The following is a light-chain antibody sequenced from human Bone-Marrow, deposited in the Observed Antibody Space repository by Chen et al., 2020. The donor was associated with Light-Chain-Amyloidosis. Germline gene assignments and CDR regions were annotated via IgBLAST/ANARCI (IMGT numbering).Light chain of an antibody. CDR3: SSFTSSSSYV. CDR1: SGDVGTYNY. Sequence: QSALTQPASVSGSPGQSITISCTGTSGDVGTYNYVSWYQQHPGQAPKVMIYAVSNRPSGVSHRFSGSKSGNTASLTISGPQAEDEADYYCSSFTSSSSYVFGPGTKVTVL. V-gene: IGLV2-14*01. J-gene: IGLJ1*01. CDR2: AVS.